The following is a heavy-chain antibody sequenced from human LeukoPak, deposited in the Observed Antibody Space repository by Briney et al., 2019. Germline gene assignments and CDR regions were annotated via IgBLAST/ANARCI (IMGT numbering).Heavy chain of an antibody. D-gene: IGHD3-22*01. CDR1: GFTFSSYW. Sequence: GGSLRLSCAASGFTFSSYWMSWVRQAPGKGLEWVANIKQDGSEKYYVDSVKGRFTISRDNAKNSLYLQMNSLRAEDTAVYYCARVFTMIVVDRAYYFDYWGQGTLVTVSS. J-gene: IGHJ4*02. V-gene: IGHV3-7*01. CDR3: ARVFTMIVVDRAYYFDY. CDR2: IKQDGSEK.